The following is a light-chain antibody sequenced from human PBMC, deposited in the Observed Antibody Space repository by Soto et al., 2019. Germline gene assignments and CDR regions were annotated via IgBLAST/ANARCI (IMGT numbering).Light chain of an antibody. J-gene: IGKJ3*01. Sequence: EIVLPQSPGTLSLSPGERATLSCRASQSVSSSYLAWYQQKPGQAPRLLIYGASSRDTGIPDSFSGSGSGTDFTLTISRLEPEDFAVYYCQQYGSSSFTFGPGTKVDIK. CDR3: QQYGSSSFT. CDR1: QSVSSSY. CDR2: GAS. V-gene: IGKV3-20*01.